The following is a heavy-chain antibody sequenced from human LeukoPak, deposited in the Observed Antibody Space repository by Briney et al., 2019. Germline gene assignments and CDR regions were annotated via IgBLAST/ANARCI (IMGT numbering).Heavy chain of an antibody. Sequence: PSQTLSLTCTVSGGSISSGSYYWSWIRQPAGKGLEWIGSIYHSGSTYYKPSLKSRVTISVDTSKNQFSLKLRSVTAADTAVYYCARVTSRLGWFDPRGQGTLVTASS. V-gene: IGHV4-61*02. CDR1: GGSISSGSYY. J-gene: IGHJ5*02. CDR2: IYHSGST. CDR3: ARVTSRLGWFDP. D-gene: IGHD1-14*01.